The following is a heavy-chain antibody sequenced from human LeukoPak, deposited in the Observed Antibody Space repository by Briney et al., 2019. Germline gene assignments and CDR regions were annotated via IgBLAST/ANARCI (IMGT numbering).Heavy chain of an antibody. Sequence: GGSLRLSCAASGFNFDIYAMHWVRQAPGKGLEWVSGISWNSGILGYTESVKGRFTVSRDNAKNSLYLQMNSLRPEDTALYYCAKVSVPGPRGPFDFWGQGTLVTVSS. CDR1: GFNFDIYA. V-gene: IGHV3-9*01. CDR3: AKVSVPGPRGPFDF. D-gene: IGHD3-10*01. CDR2: ISWNSGIL. J-gene: IGHJ4*02.